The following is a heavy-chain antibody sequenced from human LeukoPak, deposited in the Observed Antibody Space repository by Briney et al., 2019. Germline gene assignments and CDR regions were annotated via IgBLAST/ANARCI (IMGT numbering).Heavy chain of an antibody. V-gene: IGHV3-49*03. D-gene: IGHD3-10*01. Sequence: GGSLRLSCTVSGFIFGDYTMSWFRQAPGKGLEWVGFIRSNAYGGTTEYAASVRGRFTISRDDSKSIAYLQMNSLKTEDTAVYYCTRDIYYGSGLSWFDPWGQGTLVTVSS. CDR1: GFIFGDYT. J-gene: IGHJ5*02. CDR2: IRSNAYGGTT. CDR3: TRDIYYGSGLSWFDP.